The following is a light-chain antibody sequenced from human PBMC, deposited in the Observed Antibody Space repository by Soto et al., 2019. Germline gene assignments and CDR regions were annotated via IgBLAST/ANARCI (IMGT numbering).Light chain of an antibody. Sequence: QSVLTQPPSVSGAPGQRVPISCTGGSSNIGAGYDVHWYQQLPGTAPKLLIYGNSNRPSGVPDRFSGSKSGTSASLAITGLQADDEADYYCQSYDSSLSVVFGGGTKLTVL. J-gene: IGLJ2*01. CDR1: SSNIGAGYD. V-gene: IGLV1-40*01. CDR2: GNS. CDR3: QSYDSSLSVV.